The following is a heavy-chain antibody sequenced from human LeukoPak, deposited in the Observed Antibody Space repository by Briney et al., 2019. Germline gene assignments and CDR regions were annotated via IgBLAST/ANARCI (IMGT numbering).Heavy chain of an antibody. V-gene: IGHV3-23*01. Sequence: GGSLRPSCAASGFTFSGYAMNWVRQAPGKGLEWGSVIRSSGDSAYYADFVKGRFTISRDNSKTTLYLQMNSLRAEDTAVYYCAKGYYASGSSLSAFDSWGQGTLVTVSS. CDR2: IRSSGDSA. J-gene: IGHJ4*02. CDR1: GFTFSGYA. D-gene: IGHD3-10*01. CDR3: AKGYYASGSSLSAFDS.